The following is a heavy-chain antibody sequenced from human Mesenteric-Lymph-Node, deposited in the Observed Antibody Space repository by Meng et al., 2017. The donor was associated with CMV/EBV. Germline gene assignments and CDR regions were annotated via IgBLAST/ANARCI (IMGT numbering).Heavy chain of an antibody. CDR3: ARGSGVTGAFEI. CDR1: GFTFDDYG. V-gene: IGHV3-20*04. CDR2: INWNGGST. D-gene: IGHD4-23*01. Sequence: CAASGFTFDDYGMSWVRQAPGKGLEWVSGINWNGGSTGYADSVKGRFTISRDNAKNSLYLQMNSLRAEDTAFYYCARGSGVTGAFEIWGQGTMVTVSS. J-gene: IGHJ3*02.